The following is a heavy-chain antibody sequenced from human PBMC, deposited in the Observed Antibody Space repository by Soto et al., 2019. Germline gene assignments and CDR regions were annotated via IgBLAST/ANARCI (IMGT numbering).Heavy chain of an antibody. V-gene: IGHV4-34*01. CDR3: ARRRRAYSSSSGRVFDY. D-gene: IGHD6-6*01. J-gene: IGHJ4*02. CDR2: INHSGST. Sequence: KTSETLSLTCAVYGGSFSGYYWSWIRQPPGKGLEWIGEINHSGSTNYNPSLKSRVTISVDTSKNQFSLKLSSVTAADTAVYYCARRRRAYSSSSGRVFDYWGQGTLVTVSS. CDR1: GGSFSGYY.